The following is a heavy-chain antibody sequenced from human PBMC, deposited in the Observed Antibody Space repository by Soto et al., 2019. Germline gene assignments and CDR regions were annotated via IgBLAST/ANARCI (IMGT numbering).Heavy chain of an antibody. CDR3: ATAFCTDGSSCGFDY. J-gene: IGHJ4*02. CDR1: WFTVINNY. D-gene: IGHD2-8*01. CDR2: LYSDGST. V-gene: IGHV3-53*01. Sequence: GGSLRLSCASSWFTVINNYMNWVRQAPGKGLESVSVLYSDGSTYYADSVKGRFTISRDIPKNTLYLQMNSLRVEDTALYYCATAFCTDGSSCGFDYWGQGALVTVSS.